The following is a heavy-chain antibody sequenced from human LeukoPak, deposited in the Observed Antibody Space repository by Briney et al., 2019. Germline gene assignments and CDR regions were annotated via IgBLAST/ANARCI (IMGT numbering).Heavy chain of an antibody. D-gene: IGHD3-3*01. Sequence: TSETLSLTCTVSGGSISSGGYYWSWIRQPPGKGPEWIGYIYHSGSTYYNPSLKSRVTISVDRSKNQFSLKLSSVTAADTAVYYCARATIFGGPFDPWGQGTLVTVSS. V-gene: IGHV4-30-2*01. J-gene: IGHJ5*02. CDR1: GGSISSGGYY. CDR2: IYHSGST. CDR3: ARATIFGGPFDP.